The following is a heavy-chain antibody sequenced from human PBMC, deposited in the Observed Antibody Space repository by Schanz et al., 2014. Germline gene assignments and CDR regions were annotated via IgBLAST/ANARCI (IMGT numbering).Heavy chain of an antibody. CDR3: ARGYGDSPTDF. V-gene: IGHV1-18*01. CDR1: GYTFSDYG. Sequence: QVQLVQSGDEVKKPGASVKVSCKTSGYTFSDYGITWVRQAPGQGLEWMGWISAYNGHTDYAQKLQGRVTLTTDTSTSTSYMELSSLRSEDTAVYYCARGYGDSPTDFWGQGTLVTVSS. CDR2: ISAYNGHT. D-gene: IGHD4-17*01. J-gene: IGHJ4*02.